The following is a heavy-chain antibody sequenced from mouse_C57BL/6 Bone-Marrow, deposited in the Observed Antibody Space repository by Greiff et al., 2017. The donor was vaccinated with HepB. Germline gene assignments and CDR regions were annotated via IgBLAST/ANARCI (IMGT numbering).Heavy chain of an antibody. Sequence: DVKLVESGGGLVKPGGSLKLSCAASGFTFSDYGMHWVRQAPEKGLEWVAYISSGSSTIYYADTVKGRFTISRDNAKNTLFLQMTSLRSEDTAMYYCARGYGYDAAMDYWGQGTSVTVSS. CDR2: ISSGSSTI. CDR1: GFTFSDYG. V-gene: IGHV5-17*01. D-gene: IGHD2-2*01. CDR3: ARGYGYDAAMDY. J-gene: IGHJ4*01.